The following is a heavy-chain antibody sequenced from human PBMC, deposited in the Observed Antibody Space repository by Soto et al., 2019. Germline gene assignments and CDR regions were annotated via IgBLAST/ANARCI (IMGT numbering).Heavy chain of an antibody. Sequence: EVQLLESGGGLVQPGGSLRLSCAASGFTFSSYAMSWVRQAPGKGLEWVSANSGSGGSTYYADSVKGRFTISRENSSNTLYLQMNSLRVEETDVYYCAKEQGMTTDDAFDIWGQGTMVTVS. CDR3: AKEQGMTTDDAFDI. J-gene: IGHJ3*02. CDR1: GFTFSSYA. CDR2: NSGSGGST. V-gene: IGHV3-23*01. D-gene: IGHD4-17*01.